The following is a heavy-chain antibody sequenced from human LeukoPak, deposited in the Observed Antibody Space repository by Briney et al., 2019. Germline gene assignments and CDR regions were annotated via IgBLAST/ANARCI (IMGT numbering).Heavy chain of an antibody. J-gene: IGHJ3*02. CDR3: ARDWFGSDDAFDI. CDR1: GFTVSSNY. V-gene: IGHV3-66*01. D-gene: IGHD5-12*01. CDR2: IYSGGST. Sequence: GGSLRLSRAASGFTVSSNYMSWVRQAPGKGLEWVSVIYSGGSTYYADSVKGRFTISRDNSKNTLYLQMNSLRAEDTAVYYCARDWFGSDDAFDIWGQGTMVTVSS.